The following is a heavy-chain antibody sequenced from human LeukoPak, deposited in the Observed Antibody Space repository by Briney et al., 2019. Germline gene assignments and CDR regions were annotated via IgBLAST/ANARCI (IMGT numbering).Heavy chain of an antibody. CDR1: GFTFSSYA. CDR2: ISGSGDNT. J-gene: IGHJ4*02. D-gene: IGHD2-21*02. CDR3: AKDFVVVPGNVNYFDS. Sequence: PGRSLRLSCTASGFTFSSYAMTWVRQAPGKGLEWVSAISGSGDNTYYADSVKGRFTVSRDNSKNTLYVQMKSLRAEDTAVYYCAKDFVVVPGNVNYFDSWGQGTLVTVSS. V-gene: IGHV3-23*01.